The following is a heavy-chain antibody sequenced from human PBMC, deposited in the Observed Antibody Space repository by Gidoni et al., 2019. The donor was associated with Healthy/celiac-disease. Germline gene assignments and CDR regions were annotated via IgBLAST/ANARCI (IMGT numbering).Heavy chain of an antibody. CDR2: ISGSGGST. D-gene: IGHD2-21*02. Sequence: EVQLLESGGGLVQPGGSLRLSCAASGFTFSSYAMSWVRQAPGKGLEWVSAISGSGGSTYYADSVKGRFTISRDNSKNTLYLQMNSLRAEDTAVYYCVYCGGDCYSPDAFDIWGQGTMVTVSS. CDR3: VYCGGDCYSPDAFDI. J-gene: IGHJ3*02. CDR1: GFTFSSYA. V-gene: IGHV3-23*01.